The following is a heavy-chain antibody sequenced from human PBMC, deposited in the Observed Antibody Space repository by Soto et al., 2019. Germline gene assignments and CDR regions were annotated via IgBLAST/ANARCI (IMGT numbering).Heavy chain of an antibody. Sequence: ASETLSLTCSVSGDSISSGDYFWSWIRQHPGRGLEWIGYIYHTGNTYYNPSLKSRLTISVEVSKNQIYLRLSSVTAADTAVYYCARNYYDSSVNLSRRQHAFDIWGQGTMVTVSS. CDR1: GDSISSGDYF. V-gene: IGHV4-31*03. CDR2: IYHTGNT. J-gene: IGHJ3*02. CDR3: ARNYYDSSVNLSRRQHAFDI. D-gene: IGHD3-22*01.